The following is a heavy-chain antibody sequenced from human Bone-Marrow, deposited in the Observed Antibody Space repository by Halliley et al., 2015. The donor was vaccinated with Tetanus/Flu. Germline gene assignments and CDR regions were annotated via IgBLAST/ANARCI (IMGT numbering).Heavy chain of an antibody. V-gene: IGHV1-69*01. CDR1: GDTLRTYA. D-gene: IGHD3-16*01. CDR3: VRVGDFVEDNVGPFDI. Sequence: QLVQSGAEVKKPGSSVKVSCKASGDTLRTYAISWVRQAPGQGLEWMGQISPLFATADYAQKFEGRVTITADESTNEAYMELSNLSSEDTAVFYCVRVGDFVEDNVGPFDICGQGTLVSVSS. J-gene: IGHJ3*02. CDR2: ISPLFATA.